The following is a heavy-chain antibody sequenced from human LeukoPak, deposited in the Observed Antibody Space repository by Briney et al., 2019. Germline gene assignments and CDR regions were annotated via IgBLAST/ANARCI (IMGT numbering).Heavy chain of an antibody. D-gene: IGHD3-22*01. CDR2: IYSGGST. CDR3: ARIGYYDSLPGY. CDR1: GFTVSSNY. V-gene: IGHV3-53*01. J-gene: IGHJ4*02. Sequence: PGGSLRLSCAAPGFTVSSNYMSWVRQAPGKGLEWVSVIYSGGSTYYADSVKGRFTISRDNSKNTLYLQMNSLRAEDTAVYYCARIGYYDSLPGYWGQGTLVTVSS.